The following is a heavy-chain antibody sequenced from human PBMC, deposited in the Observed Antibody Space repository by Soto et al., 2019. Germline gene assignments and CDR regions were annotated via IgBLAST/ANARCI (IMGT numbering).Heavy chain of an antibody. CDR3: ARPPTDVDTARGDD. V-gene: IGHV4-30-4*01. CDR1: GGSISSGDYY. CDR2: IYYSGST. J-gene: IGHJ4*02. Sequence: QVQLQESGPGLVKPSQTLSLTCTVSGGSISSGDYYWNWIRQPPGKGLEWIGYIYYSGSTYYNPSLQSRITISVDTSKNQFSLKLSSVTAADTAVYYCARPPTDVDTARGDDWGQGTLVTVSS. D-gene: IGHD5-18*01.